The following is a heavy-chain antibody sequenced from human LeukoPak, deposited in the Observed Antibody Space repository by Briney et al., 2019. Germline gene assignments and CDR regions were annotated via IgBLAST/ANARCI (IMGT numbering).Heavy chain of an antibody. V-gene: IGHV3-30*02. D-gene: IGHD6-6*01. CDR2: IRLDDSTE. J-gene: IGHJ4*02. Sequence: GGSLRLSCASPGFSFSNQVMHWVRQAPGKGLQWVAFIRLDDSTEYSADSVKGRFTIYRDNSKNTLYLQMNRLRAEDTAVYYCARGAARRRFDYWGQGTLVTVSS. CDR3: ARGAARRRFDY. CDR1: GFSFSNQV.